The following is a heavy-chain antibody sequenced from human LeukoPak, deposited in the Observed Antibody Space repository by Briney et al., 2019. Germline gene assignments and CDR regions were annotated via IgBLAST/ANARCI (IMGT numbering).Heavy chain of an antibody. Sequence: GGSLRLSCAASGFTFDDYAMHWVRQAPGKGLEWVSGISWNSGSIGYADSVKGRFTISRGNAKNSLYLQMNSLRAEDTALYYCAKSGLGYCSSTSCSTPFDYWGQGTLVTVSS. CDR2: ISWNSGSI. J-gene: IGHJ4*02. CDR1: GFTFDDYA. CDR3: AKSGLGYCSSTSCSTPFDY. D-gene: IGHD2-2*01. V-gene: IGHV3-9*01.